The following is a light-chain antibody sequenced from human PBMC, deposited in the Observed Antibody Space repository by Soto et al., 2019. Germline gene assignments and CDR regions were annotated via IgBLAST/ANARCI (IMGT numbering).Light chain of an antibody. V-gene: IGKV3-15*01. CDR2: GAS. CDR1: QSVSTD. J-gene: IGKJ3*01. CDR3: QQYNNGPPFT. Sequence: DIVMTQSPATLSVSPGERATLSCRASQSVSTDLAWYQQKPGQAPRLLISGASTRATGIPARFSGSGSGTEFTLTISNLQSEDLAVYYCQQYNNGPPFTFGPGTKVDIK.